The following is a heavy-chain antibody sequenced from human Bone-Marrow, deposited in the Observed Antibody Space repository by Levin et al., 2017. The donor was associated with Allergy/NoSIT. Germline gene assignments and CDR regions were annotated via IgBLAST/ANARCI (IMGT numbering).Heavy chain of an antibody. CDR3: ARRDGYCPGGVWRWGPKCSYHYALDV. J-gene: IGHJ6*02. Sequence: GGSLRLSCAASGFNFRSYWMSWVRQAPGMGLEWVANIEEDGSERDYVDSVKGRFTISRDNAKKSLYLQMNSLRAEDTAVYYCARRDGYCPGGVWRWGPKCSYHYALDVWGQGTTVSVSS. CDR1: GFNFRSYW. D-gene: IGHD2-8*02. V-gene: IGHV3-7*01. CDR2: IEEDGSER.